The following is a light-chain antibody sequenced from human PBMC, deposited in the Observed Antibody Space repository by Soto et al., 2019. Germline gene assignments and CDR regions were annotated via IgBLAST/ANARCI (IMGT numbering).Light chain of an antibody. J-gene: IGLJ3*02. CDR1: SRDVGGYNY. CDR3: SSFTSSAIRV. CDR2: EVN. Sequence: QSVLTQPASVSGSPGQSITISCTGTSRDVGGYNYVSWYQQHPGKAPKVMIYEVNNRPSGVSDRFSGSKSGNTASLTISGLQAEDEADYYCSSFTSSAIRVFGGGTKLTVL. V-gene: IGLV2-14*01.